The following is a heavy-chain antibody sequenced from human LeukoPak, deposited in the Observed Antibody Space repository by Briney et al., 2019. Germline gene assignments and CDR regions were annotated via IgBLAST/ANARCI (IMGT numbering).Heavy chain of an antibody. V-gene: IGHV3-7*01. CDR1: GFTFSSYW. CDR3: AVVPAAHDAFDI. J-gene: IGHJ3*02. D-gene: IGHD2-2*01. CDR2: IKQDGSDK. Sequence: GGSLRLSCAASGFTFSSYWMSWVRQAPGKGLEWVANIKQDGSDKYYVDSVKGRFTISRDNAKNSLYLQMNSLRAEDTAVYYCAVVPAAHDAFDIWGQGTMVTVSS.